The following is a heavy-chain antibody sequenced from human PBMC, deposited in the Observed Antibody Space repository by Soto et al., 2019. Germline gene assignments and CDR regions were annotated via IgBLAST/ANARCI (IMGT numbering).Heavy chain of an antibody. CDR1: GFTFSSYW. Sequence: EVQLVESGGGLVQPGGSLRLSCAASGFTFSSYWMSWVRQAPGKGLEWEANIKQDGSEKYYVDSVKGRFTISRDNAKNSLYLQMNSLRAEDTAVYYCAREGIDSSSWYSYYFDYWGQGTLVTVSS. J-gene: IGHJ4*02. V-gene: IGHV3-7*01. CDR3: AREGIDSSSWYSYYFDY. CDR2: IKQDGSEK. D-gene: IGHD6-13*01.